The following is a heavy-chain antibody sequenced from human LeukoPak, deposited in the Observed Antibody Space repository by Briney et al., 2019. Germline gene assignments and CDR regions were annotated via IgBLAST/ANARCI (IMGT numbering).Heavy chain of an antibody. Sequence: PGGSLRLSCAASGFTFSSYSMNWVRQAPGKGLEWVSSISSSSSYIYYADSVKGRFTISRDNAKNSLYLQMNSLRAEDTAVYYCVRVGDSRGYFFDYWGQGTLVTVSS. V-gene: IGHV3-21*01. CDR3: VRVGDSRGYFFDY. CDR1: GFTFSSYS. D-gene: IGHD3-22*01. CDR2: ISSSSSYI. J-gene: IGHJ4*02.